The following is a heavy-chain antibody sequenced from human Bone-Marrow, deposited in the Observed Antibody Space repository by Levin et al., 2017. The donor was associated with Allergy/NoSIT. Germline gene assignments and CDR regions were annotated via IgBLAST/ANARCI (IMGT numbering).Heavy chain of an antibody. CDR2: ISSSSSTI. D-gene: IGHD2-15*01. J-gene: IGHJ6*03. Sequence: GGSLRLSCAASGFTFSSYSMNWVRQAPGKGLEWASYISSSSSTIYYADSVKGRFTISRDNAKNSLYLQMNSLGAEDTAVYYCARGGYCSGGSCPNPYYMDGWGKGTTVTVSS. V-gene: IGHV3-48*01. CDR3: ARGGYCSGGSCPNPYYMDG. CDR1: GFTFSSYS.